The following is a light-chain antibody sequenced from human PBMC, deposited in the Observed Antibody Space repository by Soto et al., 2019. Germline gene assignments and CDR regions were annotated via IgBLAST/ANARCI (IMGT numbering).Light chain of an antibody. CDR2: AAS. CDR1: QGISSY. Sequence: IHLTQSPSFLSASEGDRVTITCRASQGISSYLAWYQQKPGKAPKLLIYAASTLQSGVPSRFSGSGSGTEFTLTISSLQTEDFATYYCQQLNSYRITFGQGTRLEI. V-gene: IGKV1-9*01. J-gene: IGKJ5*01. CDR3: QQLNSYRIT.